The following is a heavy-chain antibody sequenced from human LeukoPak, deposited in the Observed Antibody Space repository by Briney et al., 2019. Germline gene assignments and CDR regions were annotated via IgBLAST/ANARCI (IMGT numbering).Heavy chain of an antibody. CDR1: GGSISSSSYY. J-gene: IGHJ4*02. CDR3: ACPNYYGSGSYYDY. D-gene: IGHD3-10*01. Sequence: PSETLSLTCTVSGGSISSSSYYWGWIRQPPGKGLEWIGSIYYSGSTYYNPSLKSRVTISVDTSKNQFSLKLSSVTAADTAVYYCACPNYYGSGSYYDYWGQGTLVTVSS. V-gene: IGHV4-39*01. CDR2: IYYSGST.